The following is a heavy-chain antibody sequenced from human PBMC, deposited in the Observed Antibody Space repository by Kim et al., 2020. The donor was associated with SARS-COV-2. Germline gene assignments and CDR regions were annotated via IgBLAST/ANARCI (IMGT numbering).Heavy chain of an antibody. J-gene: IGHJ3*02. D-gene: IGHD4-17*01. Sequence: ASVKVSCKASGYTFTSYYMHWVRQAPGQGLEWMGIINPSGGSTSYAQKFQGRVTMTRDTSTSTVYMELSSLRSEDTAVYYCARDTPWPGGFPAGYGDDLSAFDIWGQGTMVTVSS. CDR1: GYTFTSYY. CDR2: INPSGGST. V-gene: IGHV1-46*01. CDR3: ARDTPWPGGFPAGYGDDLSAFDI.